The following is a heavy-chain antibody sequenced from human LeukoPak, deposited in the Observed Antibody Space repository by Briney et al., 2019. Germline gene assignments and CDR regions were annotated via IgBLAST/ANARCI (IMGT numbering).Heavy chain of an antibody. J-gene: IGHJ4*02. D-gene: IGHD3-3*01. Sequence: SETLSLTCTVSGGSISSYYWSSIRQPPGKGLEWSGYIYSSGSTTYNPSLKSRVTISVDTSKTQFSLQLSSVTAADTAVYYCARTDFWSGYRPFDYWGQGTLVAVSS. CDR3: ARTDFWSGYRPFDY. CDR1: GGSISSYY. V-gene: IGHV4-59*01. CDR2: IYSSGST.